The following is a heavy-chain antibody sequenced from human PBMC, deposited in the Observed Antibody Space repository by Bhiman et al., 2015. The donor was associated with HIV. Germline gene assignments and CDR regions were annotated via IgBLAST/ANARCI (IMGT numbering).Heavy chain of an antibody. CDR3: AKHRSGGDTYYYYMDV. CDR1: GFTFSIYS. J-gene: IGHJ6*03. Sequence: VQLVESGGGLVKPGGSLRLSCAASGFTFSIYSMNWVRQAPGKGLEWVAVIWHDGTNKDYPDSVKGRFTISRDNSKNTLYLQMNSLRAEDTAVYYCAKHRSGGDTYYYYMDVWGKGTTVTVSS. D-gene: IGHD6-25*01. CDR2: IWHDGTNK. V-gene: IGHV3-33*06.